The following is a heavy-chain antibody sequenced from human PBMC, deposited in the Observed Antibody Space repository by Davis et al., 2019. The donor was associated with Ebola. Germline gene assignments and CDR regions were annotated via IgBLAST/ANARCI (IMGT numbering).Heavy chain of an antibody. Sequence: SETLSLTCTVSGASISRTTNYYWGWIRQSPGKGLEWIGSIYYSGSTYYNPSLKSRVTISVDTSKNQFSLKLSSVTAADTAVYYCARHPIIAALVYNWFDPWGQGTLVTVSS. CDR3: ARHPIIAALVYNWFDP. CDR2: IYYSGST. V-gene: IGHV4-39*01. CDR1: GASISRTTNYY. J-gene: IGHJ5*02. D-gene: IGHD6-6*01.